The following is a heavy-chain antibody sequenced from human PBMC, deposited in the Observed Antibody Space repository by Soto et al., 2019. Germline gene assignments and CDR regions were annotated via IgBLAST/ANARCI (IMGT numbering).Heavy chain of an antibody. V-gene: IGHV1-3*01. CDR2: INAGNGNT. D-gene: IGHD3-10*01. CDR1: GYTFTSYA. J-gene: IGHJ4*02. CDR3: ARPLRGLLWFGD. Sequence: QVQLVQSGAEVKKPGASVKVSCKASGYTFTSYAMHWVRQAPGQRLEWMGWINAGNGNTKYSQKFQGRVTITRDTSASTDYMELSSLRSEDTAVYDCARPLRGLLWFGDWGQGTLVTVSA.